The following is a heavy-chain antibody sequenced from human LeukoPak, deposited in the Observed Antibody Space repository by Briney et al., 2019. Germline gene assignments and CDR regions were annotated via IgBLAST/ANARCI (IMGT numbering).Heavy chain of an antibody. J-gene: IGHJ6*03. CDR1: GDSISSSSYY. V-gene: IGHV4-39*07. D-gene: IGHD2/OR15-2a*01. CDR2: IYYSGST. Sequence: SETLSLTCTVSGDSISSSSYYWGWIRQPPGKGLEWIGSIYYSGSTYYNPSLKSRTTISVDTSKNQFSLKLSSVTAADTAVYFCARVVSQYSYYMDVWGKGTTVTISS. CDR3: ARVVSQYSYYMDV.